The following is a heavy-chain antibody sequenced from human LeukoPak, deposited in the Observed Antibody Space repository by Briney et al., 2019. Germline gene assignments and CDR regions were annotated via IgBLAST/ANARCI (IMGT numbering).Heavy chain of an antibody. CDR2: IKSKTDGCTT. D-gene: IGHD1-26*01. CDR1: GFTFSNAW. V-gene: IGHV3-15*01. Sequence: GGSLRLSCAASGFTFSNAWMSWVRQAPGKGLEWVGRIKSKTDGCTTDYAAPVKGRFTISRDDSKNTLYLQMNSLKTEDTAVYYCTTGWELPYFDYWGQGTLVTVSS. CDR3: TTGWELPYFDY. J-gene: IGHJ4*02.